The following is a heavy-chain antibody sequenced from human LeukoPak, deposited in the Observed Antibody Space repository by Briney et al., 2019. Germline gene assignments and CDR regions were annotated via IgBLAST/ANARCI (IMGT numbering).Heavy chain of an antibody. J-gene: IGHJ3*02. Sequence: ASVKVSCKASGYTFTGYYMRWVRQAPGQGLEWMGWINPNSGGTNYAQKFQGRVTMTRDTSISTAYMELSRLRSDDTAVYYCARDTQWPVLGAFDIWGQGTMVTVSS. CDR1: GYTFTGYY. CDR3: ARDTQWPVLGAFDI. D-gene: IGHD6-19*01. CDR2: INPNSGGT. V-gene: IGHV1-2*02.